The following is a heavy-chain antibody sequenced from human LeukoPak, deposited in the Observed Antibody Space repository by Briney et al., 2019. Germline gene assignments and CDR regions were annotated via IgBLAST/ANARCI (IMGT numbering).Heavy chain of an antibody. J-gene: IGHJ4*02. CDR1: GFTFSDYS. V-gene: IGHV3-21*01. Sequence: GGSLRLSCAASGFTFSDYSMNWVRQAPGKGLEWVSSISSSSSYIYYADSVKGRFTISRDNAKNSLYLQMNSLRAEDTAVYYCARKVTTTFYDYWGQGTLVTVSS. D-gene: IGHD2/OR15-2a*01. CDR2: ISSSSSYI. CDR3: ARKVTTTFYDY.